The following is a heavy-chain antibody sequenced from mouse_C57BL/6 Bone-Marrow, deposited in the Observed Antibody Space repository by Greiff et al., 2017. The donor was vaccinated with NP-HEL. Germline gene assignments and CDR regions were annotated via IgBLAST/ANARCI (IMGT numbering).Heavy chain of an antibody. Sequence: SGPELVKPGASVKISCKASGYTFTDYYMNWVKQSNGKSLEWIGDINPNNGGTSYNQKFKGKATLTVDKSSSTAYMELRSLTSEDSAVYYCARSYYDYVYYYAMDYWGQGTSVTVSS. J-gene: IGHJ4*01. D-gene: IGHD2-4*01. CDR2: INPNNGGT. CDR1: GYTFTDYY. CDR3: ARSYYDYVYYYAMDY. V-gene: IGHV1-26*01.